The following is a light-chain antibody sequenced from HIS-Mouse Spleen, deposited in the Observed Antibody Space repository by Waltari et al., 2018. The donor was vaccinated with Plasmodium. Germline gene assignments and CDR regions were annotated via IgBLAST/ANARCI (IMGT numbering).Light chain of an antibody. CDR1: QDISNY. J-gene: IGKJ2*01. CDR3: QQYDNLPYT. Sequence: DIQMNQSPSSLSASVGDRVNITCQASQDISNYLNWYQQNTGKAPKLLIYDASNLETGVPSRFSGSGSGTDFTFTISSLQPEDIATYYCQQYDNLPYTFGQGTKLEIK. V-gene: IGKV1-33*01. CDR2: DAS.